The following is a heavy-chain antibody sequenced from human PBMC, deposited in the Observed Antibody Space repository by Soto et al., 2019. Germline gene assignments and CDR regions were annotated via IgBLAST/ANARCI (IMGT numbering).Heavy chain of an antibody. CDR2: IYYSGST. V-gene: IGHV4-39*01. J-gene: IGHJ3*02. CDR1: GGSISSGGAYY. CDR3: ASYLGYCSSTSCAFDI. Sequence: PSETLSLTCAVSGGSISSGGAYYWSWIRQSPGKGLEWIGNIYYSGSTYYNSSLKSRVTISVDTSKNQFSLKLSSVTAADTAVYYCASYLGYCSSTSCAFDIWGQGTMVTVSS. D-gene: IGHD2-2*01.